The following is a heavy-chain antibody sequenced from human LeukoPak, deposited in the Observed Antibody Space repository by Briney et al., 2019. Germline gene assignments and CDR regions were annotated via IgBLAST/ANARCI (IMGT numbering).Heavy chain of an antibody. D-gene: IGHD6-19*01. CDR3: AMRIAVAGSLDY. CDR1: EFSVGSNY. CDR2: IYSGGST. Sequence: GGSLRLSCAASEFSVGSNYMTWVRQAPGKGLEWVSLIYSGGSTYYADSVKGRFTISRDNSKNTLYLQMNSLRAEDTAVYYCAMRIAVAGSLDYWGQGTLVTVSS. J-gene: IGHJ4*02. V-gene: IGHV3-66*01.